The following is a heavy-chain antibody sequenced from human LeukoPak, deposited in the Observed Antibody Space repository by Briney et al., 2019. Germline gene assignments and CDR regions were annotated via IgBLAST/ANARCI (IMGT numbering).Heavy chain of an antibody. J-gene: IGHJ4*02. CDR1: GGSFSGYY. CDR3: ATQTTDLDY. V-gene: IGHV4-59*10. Sequence: PSETLSLTCAVYGGSFSGYYWSWIRQPPGKGLEWIGRIYTSGSTNYNPSLKSRVTMSVDTSKNQFSLKLSSVTAADTAVYYCATQTTDLDYWGQGTLVTVSS. CDR2: IYTSGST. D-gene: IGHD4-17*01.